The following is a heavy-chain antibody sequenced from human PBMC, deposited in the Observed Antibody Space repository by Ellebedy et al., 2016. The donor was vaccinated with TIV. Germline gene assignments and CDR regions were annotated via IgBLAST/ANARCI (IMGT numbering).Heavy chain of an antibody. CDR3: ARNPVVAAAGNLDY. Sequence: GESLKISCAASGFTFSSYSMNWVRQAPGKGLEWVAVISYDGSNKYYADSVKGRFTISRDNSKNTLYLQMNSLRAEDTAVYYCARNPVVAAAGNLDYWGQGTLVTVSS. CDR2: ISYDGSNK. V-gene: IGHV3-30*03. D-gene: IGHD6-13*01. J-gene: IGHJ4*02. CDR1: GFTFSSYS.